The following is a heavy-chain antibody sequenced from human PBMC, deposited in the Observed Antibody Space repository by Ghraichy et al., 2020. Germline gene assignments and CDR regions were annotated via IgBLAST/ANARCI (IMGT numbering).Heavy chain of an antibody. V-gene: IGHV4-34*01. CDR2: IDHSGRT. J-gene: IGHJ6*02. Sequence: SETLSLTCAVYGGSFRDYYWTWIRQPPGKGLEYIGEIDHSGRTDHNPSLRSRVTMSVDTSRNHFSLKLSSVTATDTAVYYCARATIRDGMDVWGQGTTVIVSS. CDR3: ARATIRDGMDV. D-gene: IGHD5-12*01. CDR1: GGSFRDYY.